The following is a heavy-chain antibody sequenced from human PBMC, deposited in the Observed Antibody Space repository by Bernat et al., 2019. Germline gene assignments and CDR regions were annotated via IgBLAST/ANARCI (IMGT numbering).Heavy chain of an antibody. Sequence: EVQLVESGGGLVQPGGSLKLSCAASGFTFSGSAMHWVRQASGKGLEWVGRIRSKANSYATAYAASVKGRFTISRDDSKNTAYLQMNSLKTEDTAVYYCTRLGLEYCTGGVCSNDSWGQGTLVTVSS. J-gene: IGHJ4*02. CDR2: IRSKANSYAT. D-gene: IGHD2-8*02. CDR1: GFTFSGSA. CDR3: TRLGLEYCTGGVCSNDS. V-gene: IGHV3-73*02.